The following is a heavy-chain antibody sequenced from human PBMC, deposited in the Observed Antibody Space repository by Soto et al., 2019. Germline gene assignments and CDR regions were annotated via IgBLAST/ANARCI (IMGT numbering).Heavy chain of an antibody. CDR3: ARRGSGSYYDY. CDR2: ISGSGGST. V-gene: IGHV3-23*01. Sequence: EVQLLEPGGGLVQPGGSLRLSCAASGFTFSRYAMRWVRQAPGKGLEWVSAISGSGGSTYYADSVKGRFTISRDNSKNTLYLQMNSLRAEDTAVYYCARRGSGSYYDYWGQGTLVTVSS. D-gene: IGHD1-26*01. CDR1: GFTFSRYA. J-gene: IGHJ4*02.